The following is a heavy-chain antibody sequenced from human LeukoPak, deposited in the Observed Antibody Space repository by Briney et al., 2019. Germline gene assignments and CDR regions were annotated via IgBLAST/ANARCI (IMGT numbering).Heavy chain of an antibody. CDR1: GITLSNYG. Sequence: GGSLRLSCVVSGITLSNYGMSWVREAPGKGLEWVSGISERGGSTNYADSVKGRFIISRDTSKNTVYLQMDSLRVEDTAVYYCVRDPSYGSSWYYYMDVWGKGTTVTVSS. CDR3: VRDPSYGSSWYYYMDV. D-gene: IGHD6-13*01. CDR2: ISERGGST. J-gene: IGHJ6*03. V-gene: IGHV3-23*01.